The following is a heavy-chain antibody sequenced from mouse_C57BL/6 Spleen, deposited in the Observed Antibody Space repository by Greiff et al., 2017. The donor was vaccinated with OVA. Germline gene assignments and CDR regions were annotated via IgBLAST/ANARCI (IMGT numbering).Heavy chain of an antibody. J-gene: IGHJ4*01. Sequence: VQLQQSGPGLVQPSQSLSITCTVSGFSLTSYGVHWVRQSPGKGLEWLGVIWRGGSTDYNAAFMSRLSITKDNSKSQVVFKMNSLQDDDTAIYYCAKRDYGDYAMDYWGQGTSVTVSA. CDR3: AKRDYGDYAMDY. D-gene: IGHD1-1*01. V-gene: IGHV2-5*01. CDR1: GFSLTSYG. CDR2: IWRGGST.